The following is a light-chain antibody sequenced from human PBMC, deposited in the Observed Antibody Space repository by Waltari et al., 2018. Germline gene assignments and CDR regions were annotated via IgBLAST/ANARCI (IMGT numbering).Light chain of an antibody. CDR1: QNIRNY. V-gene: IGKV1-39*01. CDR3: QQSYSTPRT. Sequence: DIQMTQSPSSLSASVGDRVTITCRTSQNIRNYLNWYQQKPGKAPKLLIYAASSLQSGVPSKFSGSVSGTDFTLTISNLQPEDLATYFCQQSYSTPRTFGQGTKVEIK. CDR2: AAS. J-gene: IGKJ1*01.